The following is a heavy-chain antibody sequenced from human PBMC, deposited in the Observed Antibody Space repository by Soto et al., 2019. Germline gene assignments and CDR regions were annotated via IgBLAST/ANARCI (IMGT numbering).Heavy chain of an antibody. J-gene: IGHJ4*02. V-gene: IGHV1-3*01. CDR3: ERSIVVVTALDY. D-gene: IGHD2-21*02. CDR1: GYTFTSYA. CDR2: INAGNGNT. Sequence: ASVKVSCKASGYTFTSYAMHWVRQAPGQRLEWMGWINAGNGNTKYSQKFQGRVTITRDTYARTAYMELSSLRSEETAVYYCERSIVVVTALDYWGQGPLATLSS.